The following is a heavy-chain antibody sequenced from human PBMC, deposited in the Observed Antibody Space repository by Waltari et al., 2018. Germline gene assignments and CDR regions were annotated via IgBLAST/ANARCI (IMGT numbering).Heavy chain of an antibody. D-gene: IGHD6-19*01. V-gene: IGHV3-9*01. CDR1: GFIFDDYV. CDR2: INLNSGSI. CDR3: AKEGKYASGWAYFDY. Sequence: EVQLVESGGGLVQPGTSLRLSCVASGFIFDDYVMHWVRQAPGKCLEWVSGINLNSGSIAYADFVKGRFISSRDNAKNSLYLQLNSLRPEDTALYYCAKEGKYASGWAYFDYWGQGTLVTVSS. J-gene: IGHJ4*02.